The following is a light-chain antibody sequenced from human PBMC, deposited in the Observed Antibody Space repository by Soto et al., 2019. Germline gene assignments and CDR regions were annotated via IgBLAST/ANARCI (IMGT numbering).Light chain of an antibody. J-gene: IGKJ1*01. CDR3: MQSLQPPRT. Sequence: EIVMTQSPLSLPVTPGEPASISCRSSQSLLHTDGYNYLDWFLQKPGQSPQLLIYVASTRASGVPDRFSGSGSGTDFTLKISRVEAEDVGVYYCMQSLQPPRTFGQGTKVDI. CDR2: VAS. CDR1: QSLLHTDGYNY. V-gene: IGKV2-28*01.